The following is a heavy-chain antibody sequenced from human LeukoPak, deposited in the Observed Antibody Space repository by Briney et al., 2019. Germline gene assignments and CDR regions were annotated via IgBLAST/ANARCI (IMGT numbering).Heavy chain of an antibody. CDR1: GYTFTGYY. D-gene: IGHD6-13*01. CDR2: INPNSGGT. Sequence: ASAKVSCKASGYTFTGYYMHWVRQAPGQGLEWMGWINPNSGGTNYAQKFQGWVTMTRDTSISTAYMELSRLRSDDTAVYYCARDFGSSSWYPGYWGQGTLVTVSS. V-gene: IGHV1-2*04. CDR3: ARDFGSSSWYPGY. J-gene: IGHJ4*02.